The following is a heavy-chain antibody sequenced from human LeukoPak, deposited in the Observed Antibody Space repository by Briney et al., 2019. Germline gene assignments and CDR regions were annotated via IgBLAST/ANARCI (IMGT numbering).Heavy chain of an antibody. CDR1: GFTLSSYS. CDR2: LSSSGSYI. CDR3: ARDRLSSGWLTDS. D-gene: IGHD6-19*01. J-gene: IGHJ4*02. V-gene: IGHV3-21*01. Sequence: GGSLRLSCAASGFTLSSYSMNWVRQAPGKGLEWVSSLSSSGSYIYYADSVEGRFTIYRDNAKNSLYLQMNSLTAEDTAVYYCARDRLSSGWLTDSWGQGTLVTVSS.